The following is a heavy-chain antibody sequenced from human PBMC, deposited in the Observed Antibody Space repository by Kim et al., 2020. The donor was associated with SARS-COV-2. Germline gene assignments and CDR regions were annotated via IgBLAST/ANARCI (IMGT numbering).Heavy chain of an antibody. Sequence: SETLSLTCTVSGGSISSYYWSWIRQPPGKGLEWIGYIYYSGSTNYNPSLKSRVTISVDTSKNQFSLKLSSVTAADTAVYYCARSYGYYYDSSGYYSFDYWGQGTLVTVSS. CDR2: IYYSGST. J-gene: IGHJ4*02. CDR3: ARSYGYYYDSSGYYSFDY. V-gene: IGHV4-59*01. D-gene: IGHD3-22*01. CDR1: GGSISSYY.